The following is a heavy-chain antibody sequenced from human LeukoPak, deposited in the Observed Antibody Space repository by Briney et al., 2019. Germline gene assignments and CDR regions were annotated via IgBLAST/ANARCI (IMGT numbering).Heavy chain of an antibody. J-gene: IGHJ4*02. D-gene: IGHD2-15*01. CDR1: GFTFSNAW. V-gene: IGHV3-15*01. CDR2: IKSKTDGGTT. Sequence: GGSLRLSCAASGFTFSNAWMSWVRRAPGKGLEWVGRIKSKTDGGTTDYAAPVKGRFIISRDDSKNTLYLQMNSLKTEDTAVYYCTTAMYCSGGSCYSRGWGQGTLVTVSS. CDR3: TTAMYCSGGSCYSRG.